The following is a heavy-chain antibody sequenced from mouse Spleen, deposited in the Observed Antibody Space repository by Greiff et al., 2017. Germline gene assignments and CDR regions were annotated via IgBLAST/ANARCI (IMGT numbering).Heavy chain of an antibody. V-gene: IGHV5-9-1*02. J-gene: IGHJ2*01. CDR3: TRGGLRQRYFDY. Sequence: DVMLVESGEGLVKPGGSLKLSCAASGFTFSSYAMSWVRQTPEKRLEWVAYISSGGDYIYYADTVKGRFTISRDNARNTLYLQMSSLKSEDTAMYYCTRGGLRQRYFDYWGQGTTLTVSS. CDR2: ISSGGDYI. CDR1: GFTFSSYA. D-gene: IGHD2-4*01.